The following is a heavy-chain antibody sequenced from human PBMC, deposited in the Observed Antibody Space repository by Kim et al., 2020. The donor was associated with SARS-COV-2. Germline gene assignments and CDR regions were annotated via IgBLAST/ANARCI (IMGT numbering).Heavy chain of an antibody. CDR1: GGSISSSSYY. D-gene: IGHD6-19*01. J-gene: IGHJ4*02. CDR2: VYYNGNT. Sequence: SETLSLTCTVSGGSISSSSYYWGWIRQSPGRGLEWIGSVYYNGNTYYNPSLKSRLTISVDTSKNQISLDLSSVTAADTTVYYCALLIPSGWYFDYLGQGTLVSVSS. V-gene: IGHV4-39*01. CDR3: ALLIPSGWYFDY.